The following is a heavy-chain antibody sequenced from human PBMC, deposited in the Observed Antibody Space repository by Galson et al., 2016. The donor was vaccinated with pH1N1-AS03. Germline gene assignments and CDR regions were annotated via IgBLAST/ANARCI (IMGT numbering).Heavy chain of an antibody. CDR1: GGTFSTYG. Sequence: SVKVSCKASGGTFSTYGISWVRQATGQGLEWMGGIITIFGTTNYAQKFQGRVTITPDESTSTAYLDLSSLRSEDTAVYYCAREGVLSDRAFNYYGMDVWGQGTTVSVSS. CDR3: AREGVLSDRAFNYYGMDV. D-gene: IGHD3-16*01. CDR2: IITIFGTT. J-gene: IGHJ6*02. V-gene: IGHV1-69*13.